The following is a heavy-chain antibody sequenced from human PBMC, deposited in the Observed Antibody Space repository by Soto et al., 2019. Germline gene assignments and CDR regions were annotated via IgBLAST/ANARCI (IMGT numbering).Heavy chain of an antibody. V-gene: IGHV3-66*01. CDR1: GFTVSSNY. J-gene: IGHJ3*02. D-gene: IGHD6-19*01. Sequence: GGSPRLSCAASGFTVSSNYMSWVRQAPGKWLEWVSVIYSGGSTYYADSVNGRFTISRDNSKNTLYLQMNSLRAEDTAVYYCAREGYSSGWYGSEAFDIWGQGTMVTVSS. CDR3: AREGYSSGWYGSEAFDI. CDR2: IYSGGST.